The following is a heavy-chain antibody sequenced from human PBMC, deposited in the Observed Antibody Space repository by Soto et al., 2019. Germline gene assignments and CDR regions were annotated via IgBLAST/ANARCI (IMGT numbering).Heavy chain of an antibody. CDR3: ARDRWYYGSDRYHYYGMDV. V-gene: IGHV4-59*01. Sequence: PSETLSLTCTVSGGSISSYYWSWIRQPPGKGLEWIGYIYYSGSTNYNPSLKSRVTISVDTSKNQFSLKLSSGTAADTAVYYCARDRWYYGSDRYHYYGMDVWGQGTTVTVSS. CDR2: IYYSGST. D-gene: IGHD3-10*01. J-gene: IGHJ6*02. CDR1: GGSISSYY.